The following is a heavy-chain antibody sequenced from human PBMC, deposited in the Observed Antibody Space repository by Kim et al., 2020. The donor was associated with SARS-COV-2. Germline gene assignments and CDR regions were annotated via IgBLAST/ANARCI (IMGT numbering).Heavy chain of an antibody. CDR1: GYTFTSYA. J-gene: IGHJ4*02. CDR2: INAGNGNT. CDR3: ARARGSYSGYDLGSGFDY. V-gene: IGHV1-3*01. D-gene: IGHD5-12*01. Sequence: ASVKVSCKASGYTFTSYAMHWVRQAPGQRLEWMGWINAGNGNTKYSQKFQGRVTITRDTSASTAYMELSSLRSEDTAVYYCARARGSYSGYDLGSGFDYWAQGTLVTVSS.